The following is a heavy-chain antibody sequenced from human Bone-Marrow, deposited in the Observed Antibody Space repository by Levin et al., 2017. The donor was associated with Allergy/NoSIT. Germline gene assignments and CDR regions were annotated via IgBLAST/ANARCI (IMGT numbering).Heavy chain of an antibody. V-gene: IGHV4-59*13. J-gene: IGHJ6*02. CDR2: IYYSGSS. CDR1: GGSISSNY. Sequence: PSETLSLTCTVSGGSISSNYWSWIRQPPGKGPEWIGCIYYSGSSNYNPSLKSRVSISVDTSKNKLSLKLSSVTAADTAVYYCARYCTGASCGYYALDVWGPGTTVTVS. D-gene: IGHD2-15*01. CDR3: ARYCTGASCGYYALDV.